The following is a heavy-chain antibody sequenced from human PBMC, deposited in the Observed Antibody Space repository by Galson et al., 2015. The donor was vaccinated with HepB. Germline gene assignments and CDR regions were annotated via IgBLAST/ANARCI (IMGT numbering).Heavy chain of an antibody. V-gene: IGHV3-72*01. CDR2: SKNKANGYTT. CDR3: ARSIAVASAY. Sequence: SLRLSCAASGFSFTDHYADWVRQALGKGLEWVARSKNKANGYTTEYAPSVKGRFAISRDDSKNSVYLQMNSLKTEDTAVYYCARSIAVASAYWGQGTLVTVSS. D-gene: IGHD6-19*01. J-gene: IGHJ4*02. CDR1: GFSFTDHY.